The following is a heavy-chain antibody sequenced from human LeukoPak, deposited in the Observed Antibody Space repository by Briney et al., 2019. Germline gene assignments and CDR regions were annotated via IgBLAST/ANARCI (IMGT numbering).Heavy chain of an antibody. CDR1: GGSISSFY. CDR2: IYHSGSA. J-gene: IGHJ4*02. D-gene: IGHD5-24*01. Sequence: PSETLSLTCTVSGGSISSFYWSWIRQPPGKGLEWIGYIYHSGSAEYNPSLKTRVTISVDTSKNQFSLKLSSVTAADTAVYYCAQQPVEMSTIAAVDYWGQGTLVTVSS. CDR3: AQQPVEMSTIAAVDY. V-gene: IGHV4-59*01.